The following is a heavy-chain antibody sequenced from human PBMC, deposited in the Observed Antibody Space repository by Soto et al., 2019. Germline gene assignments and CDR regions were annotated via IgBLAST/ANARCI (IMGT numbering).Heavy chain of an antibody. D-gene: IGHD3-3*01. V-gene: IGHV4-34*01. CDR3: ARAGYYGWFNP. CDR2: INHSGST. J-gene: IGHJ5*02. CDR1: GGSFSGYY. Sequence: SETLSLTCAVYGGSFSGYYWSWIRQPPGKGLEWIGEINHSGSTNYNPSLKSRVTISVDTSKSQFSLKLSSVTAADMAVYYCARAGYYGWFNPWGQGTLVTVSS.